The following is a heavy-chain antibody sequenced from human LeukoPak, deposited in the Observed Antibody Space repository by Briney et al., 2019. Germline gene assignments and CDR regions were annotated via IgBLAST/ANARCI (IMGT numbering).Heavy chain of an antibody. CDR2: ISAYNGNT. J-gene: IGHJ4*02. CDR3: ARDPRRASYDSIGPAQYYFDY. Sequence: ASVKVSCKASGYTFTSYGISWVRQAPGQGLEWMGWISAYNGNTNYAQKLQGRVTMTTDTSTSTAYMELRSLRSDDTAVYYCARDPRRASYDSIGPAQYYFDYWGQGTLVTVSS. D-gene: IGHD3-22*01. CDR1: GYTFTSYG. V-gene: IGHV1-18*01.